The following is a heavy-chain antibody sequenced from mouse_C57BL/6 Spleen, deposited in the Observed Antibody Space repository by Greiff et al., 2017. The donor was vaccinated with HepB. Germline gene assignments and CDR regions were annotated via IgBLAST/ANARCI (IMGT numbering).Heavy chain of an antibody. CDR2: INPSTGGT. V-gene: IGHV1-42*01. J-gene: IGHJ2*01. D-gene: IGHD2-12*01. CDR3: ARGGYSLDY. CDR1: GYSFTGYY. Sequence: EVQLQQSGPELVKPGASVKISCKASGYSFTGYYMNWVKQSPEKSLEWIGEINPSTGGTTYNQKFKAKATLTVDKSSSTAYMQLKSLTSEDSAVYYCARGGYSLDYWGQGTTLTVSS.